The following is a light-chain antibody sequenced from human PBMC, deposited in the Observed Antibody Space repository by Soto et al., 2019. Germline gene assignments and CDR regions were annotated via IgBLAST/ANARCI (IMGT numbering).Light chain of an antibody. CDR1: WSNIGNNA. V-gene: IGLV1-36*01. CDR2: YDD. J-gene: IGLJ2*01. Sequence: QSVLTQPPSVSEAPRQRVTISCSGSWSNIGNNAVNWYQQLPGKAPKLLIYYDDLLSSGVSDRFSGSKSGTSASLAISGLQSEDEADYYCEVWDDNLNGVVFGGGTKVTVL. CDR3: EVWDDNLNGVV.